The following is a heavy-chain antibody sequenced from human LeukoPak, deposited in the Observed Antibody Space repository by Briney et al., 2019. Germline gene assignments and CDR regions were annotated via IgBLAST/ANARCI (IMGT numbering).Heavy chain of an antibody. V-gene: IGHV4-34*01. CDR2: INHSGST. D-gene: IGHD3-22*01. CDR1: GGSFSGYY. CDR3: ARAYYYDSSGYRPLSVIYPRPFDY. Sequence: PSETLSLTCAVYGGSFSGYYWSWIRQPPGKGLEWIGEINHSGSTNYNPSLKSRVTISVDTSKNQFSLKLSSVTAADTAVYYCARAYYYDSSGYRPLSVIYPRPFDYCGQGTLVTVSS. J-gene: IGHJ4*02.